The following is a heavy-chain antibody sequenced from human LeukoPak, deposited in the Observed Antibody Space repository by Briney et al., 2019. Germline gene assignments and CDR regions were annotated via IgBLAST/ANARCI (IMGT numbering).Heavy chain of an antibody. Sequence: SSETLSLTCAVSGGSISSANYYWGWIRQPPGKGLEWIGSIYYSGSTYYNSSLKSRVTISVDTSKNQFSLKLSSVTAADTAVYYCASLYYFDRSRGWNYWGQGTLVTVSS. CDR1: GGSISSANYY. CDR2: IYYSGST. V-gene: IGHV4-39*01. CDR3: ASLYYFDRSRGWNY. D-gene: IGHD3-22*01. J-gene: IGHJ4*02.